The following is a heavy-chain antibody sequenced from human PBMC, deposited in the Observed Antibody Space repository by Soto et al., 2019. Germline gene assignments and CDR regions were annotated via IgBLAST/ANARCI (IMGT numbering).Heavy chain of an antibody. CDR1: GYGFTSYG. D-gene: IGHD1-1*01. CDR3: ARGRYGDY. V-gene: IGHV1-18*01. CDR2: ISAHNGNT. Sequence: QVHLVQSGAEVKKPGASVKVSCKGSGYGFTSYGISWVRQAPGQGLEWMGWISAHNGNTNYAQKLQGRATVTRDTSTSTAYMERRSRRSDDTAVYYCARGRYGDYWGQGALVTVSS. J-gene: IGHJ4*02.